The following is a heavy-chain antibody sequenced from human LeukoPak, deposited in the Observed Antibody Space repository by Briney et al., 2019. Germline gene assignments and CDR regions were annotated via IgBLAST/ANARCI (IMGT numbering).Heavy chain of an antibody. D-gene: IGHD3-3*01. V-gene: IGHV3-30*02. CDR1: GFTFSSYG. J-gene: IGHJ4*02. CDR2: IRYDGSNK. Sequence: PGGSLRLSCAASGFTFSSYGMHWVRQAPGKGLEWVAFIRYDGSNKYYADSVKGRFTISRDNSKNTLYLQMNSLRAEDTAVYYCAKEGSTIFGLDYWGQGTLVTVSS. CDR3: AKEGSTIFGLDY.